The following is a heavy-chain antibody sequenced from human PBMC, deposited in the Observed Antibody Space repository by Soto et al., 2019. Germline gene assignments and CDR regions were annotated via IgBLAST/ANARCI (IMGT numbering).Heavy chain of an antibody. CDR1: GGSISSGDYY. V-gene: IGHV4-30-4*01. CDR2: IYYSGST. J-gene: IGHJ5*02. D-gene: IGHD3-22*01. CDR3: ARREYYYDSSGYYYAWFDP. Sequence: LSLTCTVSGGSISSGDYYWSWIRQPPGKGLEWIGYIYYSGSTYYNPPLKSRVTISVDTSKNQFSLKLSSVTAADTAVYYCARREYYYDSSGYYYAWFDPWGQGTLVTVSS.